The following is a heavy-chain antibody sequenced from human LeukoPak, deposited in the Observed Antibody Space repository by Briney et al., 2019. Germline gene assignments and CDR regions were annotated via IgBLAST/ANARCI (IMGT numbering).Heavy chain of an antibody. CDR3: ARERRVMITFGGVKDY. V-gene: IGHV3-30-3*01. D-gene: IGHD3-16*01. Sequence: PGGSLRLSCEGSGFTFSNYWMGWVRQAPGKGLEWVAVISYDGSNKYYADSVKGRFTISRDNSKNTLYLQMNSLRAEDTAVYYCARERRVMITFGGVKDYWGQGTLVTVSS. J-gene: IGHJ4*02. CDR2: ISYDGSNK. CDR1: GFTFSNYW.